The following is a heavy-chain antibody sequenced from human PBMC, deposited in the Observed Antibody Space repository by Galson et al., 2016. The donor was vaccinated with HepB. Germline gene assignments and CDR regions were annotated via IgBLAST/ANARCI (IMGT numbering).Heavy chain of an antibody. CDR2: LHTSGAT. V-gene: IGHV3-23*01. Sequence: SLRLSCAASGFTVSISAMNWVRQAPGKGLEWVSGLHTSGATYYADSVRGRFTISRDNSKNTLYLQMSSLRAEDTAVYYCAIWEWGLPPCWGQGTLVTVSS. CDR3: AIWEWGLPPC. D-gene: IGHD1-26*01. CDR1: GFTVSISA. J-gene: IGHJ4*02.